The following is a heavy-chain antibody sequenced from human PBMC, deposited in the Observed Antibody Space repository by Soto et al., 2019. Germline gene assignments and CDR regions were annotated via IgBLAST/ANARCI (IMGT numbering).Heavy chain of an antibody. CDR3: TKDSYYYGMDV. CDR2: ISWNSGSI. J-gene: IGHJ6*02. Sequence: GGSLRLSCAASGFTFDDYAMHWVRQAPGKGLEWVSGISWNSGSIAYADSVKGRFTISRDNAKNSLYLQMNSLRTEDTALYYCTKDSYYYGMDVWGQGTTVTVSS. CDR1: GFTFDDYA. V-gene: IGHV3-9*01.